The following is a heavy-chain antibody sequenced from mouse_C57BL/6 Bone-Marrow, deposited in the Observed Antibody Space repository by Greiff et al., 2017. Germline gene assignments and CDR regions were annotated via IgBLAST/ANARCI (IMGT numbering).Heavy chain of an antibody. CDR3: YSSRAGYCYV. D-gene: IGHD1-1*01. CDR2: IWGDGST. Sequence: QVQLKESGPGLVAPSQSLSITCTVSGFSLTSYGVSWVRQPPGKGLEWLGVIWGDGSTHYHSALISRLSISKDNSKSKVFFNLNSLQTDDTATYYCYSSRAGYCYVWGTGTTVTVSS. V-gene: IGHV2-3*01. CDR1: GFSLTSYG. J-gene: IGHJ1*03.